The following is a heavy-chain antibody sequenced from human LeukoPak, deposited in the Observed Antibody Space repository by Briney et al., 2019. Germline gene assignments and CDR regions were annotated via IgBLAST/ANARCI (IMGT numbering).Heavy chain of an antibody. J-gene: IGHJ3*02. CDR2: ISPSGGST. CDR3: ARDRGGYSYGYVRIDAFDI. D-gene: IGHD5-18*01. Sequence: ASVKVSCKASGYTFTSYYMHWVRQAPGQGLEWMGIISPSGGSTSYAQKFQGRVTMTRDMSTSTVYMELSSLRSEDTAVYYCARDRGGYSYGYVRIDAFDIWGQGTMVTVSS. CDR1: GYTFTSYY. V-gene: IGHV1-46*01.